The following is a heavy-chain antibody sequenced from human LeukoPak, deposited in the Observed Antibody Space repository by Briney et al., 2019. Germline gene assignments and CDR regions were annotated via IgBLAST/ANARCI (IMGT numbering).Heavy chain of an antibody. J-gene: IGHJ4*02. D-gene: IGHD5-18*01. CDR1: GFTFSSYA. V-gene: IGHV3-23*01. CDR2: ISGSGGST. Sequence: GGSLRLSCAASGFTFSSYAMSWVRQAPGKGLEWVSAISGSGGSTYYADSVKGRFTISRDNSKNTLYLQMNSLRAEDTAVYYCAKYRTMDSYGFIDYWGQGTLVTVSS. CDR3: AKYRTMDSYGFIDY.